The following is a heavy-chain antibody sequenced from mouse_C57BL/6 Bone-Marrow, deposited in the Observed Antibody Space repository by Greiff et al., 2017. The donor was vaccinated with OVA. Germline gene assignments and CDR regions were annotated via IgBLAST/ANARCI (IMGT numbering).Heavy chain of an antibody. V-gene: IGHV14-3*01. CDR2: IDPANDNT. CDR1: GFNIKNTY. CDR3: ARGNFGSSFYAMDY. J-gene: IGHJ4*01. D-gene: IGHD1-1*01. Sequence: DVQLQESVAELVRPGASVKLSCTASGFNIKNTYMHWVKQRPEQGLEWIGRIDPANDNTKYAPKFQGTATMNADTSSNKASLQLRSLSFEYTAVYCGARGNFGSSFYAMDYWGQGTSVTVSS.